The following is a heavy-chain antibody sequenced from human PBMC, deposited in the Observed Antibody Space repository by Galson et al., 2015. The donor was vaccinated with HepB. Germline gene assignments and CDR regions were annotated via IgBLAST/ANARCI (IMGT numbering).Heavy chain of an antibody. CDR2: ISGSGSTI. CDR3: ARPPPARGYWYFDL. D-gene: IGHD3-10*01. V-gene: IGHV3-11*01. CDR1: GFTFSDYY. Sequence: SLRLSCAASGFTFSDYYMSWIRQAPGKGLEWVSYISGSGSTIYYADSVKGRFTISRDNAENSLYLQMNSLRAEDTAVYYCARPPPARGYWYFDLWGRGTLVTVSS. J-gene: IGHJ2*01.